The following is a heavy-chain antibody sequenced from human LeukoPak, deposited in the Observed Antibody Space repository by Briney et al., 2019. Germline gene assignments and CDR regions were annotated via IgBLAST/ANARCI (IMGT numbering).Heavy chain of an antibody. V-gene: IGHV3-30*02. CDR1: EFTFSTYG. J-gene: IGHJ4*02. D-gene: IGHD1-26*01. Sequence: GGSLRLSCATSEFTFSTYGMHWVRQAPGKGLEWVSFIRYDGTNRYYADSVKGRFTISRDNSKNTLYLQMNSLRAEDTAVYYCAKGDTTWELPHDYWGQGTLVTVSS. CDR3: AKGDTTWELPHDY. CDR2: IRYDGTNR.